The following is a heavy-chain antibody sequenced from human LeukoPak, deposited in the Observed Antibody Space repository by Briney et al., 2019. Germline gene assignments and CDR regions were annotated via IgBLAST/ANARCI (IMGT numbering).Heavy chain of an antibody. V-gene: IGHV4-59*01. CDR1: GGSFSSYY. D-gene: IGHD6-6*01. CDR3: AREYKSSSHPKYYFDY. CDR2: IYYTGST. J-gene: IGHJ4*02. Sequence: PSETLSLTCAVYGGSFSSYYWSWIRQPPGKGLVWIGYIYYTGSTNFNPSLKSRVTVSVDTSKNQFSLTLSSVTAADTAVYYCAREYKSSSHPKYYFDYWGQGTLVTVSS.